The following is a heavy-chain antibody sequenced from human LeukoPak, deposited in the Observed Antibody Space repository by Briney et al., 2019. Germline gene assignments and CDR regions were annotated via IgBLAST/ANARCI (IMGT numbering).Heavy chain of an antibody. D-gene: IGHD5-24*01. Sequence: KPSETLSLTCTVSGGSISSYYWSWIRQPPGKGLELIWYIYYSGSTNYNPSLKSRVTISVDTSKNQFSLKLSSVTAADTAVYYCARAVAVEGYLDAFDIWGQGTMVTVSS. CDR1: GGSISSYY. V-gene: IGHV4-59*01. CDR3: ARAVAVEGYLDAFDI. J-gene: IGHJ3*02. CDR2: IYYSGST.